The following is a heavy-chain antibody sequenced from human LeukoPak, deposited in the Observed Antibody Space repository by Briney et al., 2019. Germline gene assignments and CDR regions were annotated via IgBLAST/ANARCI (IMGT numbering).Heavy chain of an antibody. CDR3: ARVHCSSTSCPRYYFDY. D-gene: IGHD2-2*01. Sequence: GGSLRLSCAASGFTFSSYWMSWVRQAPGKGLEWVANIKQDGSEKYYVDSVKGRFTISRDNAKNSLYLQMNSLRAEDTAVYYCARVHCSSTSCPRYYFDYWGQGTLVTVSS. V-gene: IGHV3-7*01. CDR2: IKQDGSEK. J-gene: IGHJ4*02. CDR1: GFTFSSYW.